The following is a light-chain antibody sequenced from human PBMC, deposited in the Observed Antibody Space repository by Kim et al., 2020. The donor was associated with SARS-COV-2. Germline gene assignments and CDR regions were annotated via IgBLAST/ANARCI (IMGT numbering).Light chain of an antibody. CDR3: NSRDSSGNHYV. J-gene: IGLJ1*01. CDR2: GKN. V-gene: IGLV3-19*01. Sequence: ALGKTVRTTCQGDTLRSYYASWYQQKPGQAPVLVIYGKNNRPSGIPDRFSGSSSGNTASLTITGAQAEDEADYYCNSRDSSGNHYVFGTGTKVTVL. CDR1: TLRSYY.